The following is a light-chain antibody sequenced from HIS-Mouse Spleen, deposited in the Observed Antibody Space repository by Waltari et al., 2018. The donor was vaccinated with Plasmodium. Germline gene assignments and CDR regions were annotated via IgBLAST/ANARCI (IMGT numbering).Light chain of an antibody. CDR1: AFPKKY. CDR2: EDS. CDR3: YSTDSSGNHRV. J-gene: IGLJ3*02. V-gene: IGLV3-10*01. Sequence: SYELTQPPSVSVSPGQTARITCSGDAFPKKYAYWYQQKSGQAPVLVIYEDSKRPSGIPERFSGSSAGTMATLTVSGAQEEEEADYDCYSTDSSGNHRVFGGGTKLTVL.